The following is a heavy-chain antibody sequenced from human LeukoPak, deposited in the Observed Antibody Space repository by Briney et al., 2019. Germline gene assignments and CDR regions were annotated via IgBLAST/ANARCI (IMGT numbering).Heavy chain of an antibody. Sequence: SETLSLTCAVDGGSFSGYYWSWIRQPPGKGLEWIGEINHSGSTNYNPSLKSRVTISVDTSKNQFSLKLSSVTAADTAVYYCARHGAAYRFMYAFDYWGQGTLVTVSS. CDR3: ARHGAAYRFMYAFDY. D-gene: IGHD3-16*02. V-gene: IGHV4-34*01. J-gene: IGHJ4*02. CDR1: GGSFSGYY. CDR2: INHSGST.